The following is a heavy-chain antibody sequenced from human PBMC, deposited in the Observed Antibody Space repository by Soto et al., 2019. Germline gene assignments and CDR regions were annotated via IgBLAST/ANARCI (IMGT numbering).Heavy chain of an antibody. CDR1: GFTFSSYW. V-gene: IGHV3-23*04. CDR3: AKRLSTVTPSWYFDL. J-gene: IGHJ2*01. Sequence: EVQLVESGGGLVQPGGSLRLSCAASGFTFSSYWMHWVRQAPGKGLVWVSGISGSGGSTYYADSVKGRFTISRDNSKNTLYLQMNSLRAEDTAVYYCAKRLSTVTPSWYFDLWGRGTLVTVSS. D-gene: IGHD4-17*01. CDR2: ISGSGGST.